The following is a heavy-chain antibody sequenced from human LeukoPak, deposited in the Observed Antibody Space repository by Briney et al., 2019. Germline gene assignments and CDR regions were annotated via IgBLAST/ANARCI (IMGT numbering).Heavy chain of an antibody. CDR3: ARDRKAVAGMDV. J-gene: IGHJ6*03. D-gene: IGHD6-19*01. V-gene: IGHV4-30-4*08. CDR2: IYHSGST. CDR1: GGSISSGDYC. Sequence: SETLSLTCTVSGGSISSGDYCWSWIRQPPGKGLEWIGYIYHSGSTYYNPSLKSRVTISVDTSKNQFSLKLSSVTAADTAVYYCARDRKAVAGMDVWGKGTTVTVSS.